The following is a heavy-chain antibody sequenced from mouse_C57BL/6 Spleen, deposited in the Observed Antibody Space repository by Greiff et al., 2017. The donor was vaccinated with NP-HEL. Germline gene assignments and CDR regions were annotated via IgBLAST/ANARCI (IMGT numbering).Heavy chain of an antibody. Sequence: VKLQESGAELARPGASVKLSCKASGYTFTSYGISWVKQRTGQGLEWIGEFYPRSGNTYYNEKFKGKATLTADKSSSTAYMELRSLTSEDSAVYLCARVYGYDVREYCFDYWGQGTTLTVSS. D-gene: IGHD2-2*01. J-gene: IGHJ2*01. CDR1: GYTFTSYG. CDR2: FYPRSGNT. CDR3: ARVYGYDVREYCFDY. V-gene: IGHV1-81*01.